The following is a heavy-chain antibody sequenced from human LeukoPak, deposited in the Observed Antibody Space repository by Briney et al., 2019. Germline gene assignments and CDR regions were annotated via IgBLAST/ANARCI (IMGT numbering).Heavy chain of an antibody. D-gene: IGHD1-26*01. V-gene: IGHV4-59*12. J-gene: IGHJ3*02. CDR2: IYYSGST. CDR1: GGSISRYY. Sequence: SETLSLTCTVSGGSISRYYWSWIRQPPGKGLEWIGYIYYSGSTNYNPSLKSRATISVDTSKNQFSLKLSSVTAADTAVYYCARDPWEPPAFDIWGQGTMVTVSS. CDR3: ARDPWEPPAFDI.